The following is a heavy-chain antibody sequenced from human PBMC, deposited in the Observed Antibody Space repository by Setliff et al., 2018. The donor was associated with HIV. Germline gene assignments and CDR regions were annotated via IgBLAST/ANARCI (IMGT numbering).Heavy chain of an antibody. V-gene: IGHV1-18*01. D-gene: IGHD3-16*01. CDR1: GYSFTIYG. J-gene: IGHJ3*02. Sequence: EASVKVSCKASGYSFTIYGISWVRQAPGQGLEWLGWVSAWDGTTNYVQKLQGRVTMTTDTSTSTAYMELRSLRYDDTAIYYCVRMRGDSHGAFDIWGQGTMVTVSS. CDR3: VRMRGDSHGAFDI. CDR2: VSAWDGTT.